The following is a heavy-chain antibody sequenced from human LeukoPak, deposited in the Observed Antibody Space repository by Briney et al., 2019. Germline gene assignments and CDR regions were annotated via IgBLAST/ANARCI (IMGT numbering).Heavy chain of an antibody. Sequence: GESLQISCKGSGYSFTSYWIGWVRQMPGKGLEWMGIIYPGDSDTRYSPSFQGQVTISADKSISTAYLQWSSLKASDTAMYYCARHISGNLDGRAVAGIYYYYYMDVWGKGTTVTVSS. CDR2: IYPGDSDT. CDR3: ARHISGNLDGRAVAGIYYYYYMDV. J-gene: IGHJ6*03. V-gene: IGHV5-51*01. D-gene: IGHD6-19*01. CDR1: GYSFTSYW.